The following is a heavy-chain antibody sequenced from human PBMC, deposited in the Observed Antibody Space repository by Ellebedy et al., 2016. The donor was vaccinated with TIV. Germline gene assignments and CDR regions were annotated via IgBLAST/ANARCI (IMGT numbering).Heavy chain of an antibody. CDR1: GYTFTSYY. J-gene: IGHJ5*02. D-gene: IGHD6-13*01. V-gene: IGHV1-46*04. Sequence: ASVKVSCKASGYTFTSYYMHWVRQAPGQGLEWMGIINPSGGSTSYAQKLQGRVTMTRDTSTNTVYMELSSLRSEDTAVYYCARVAAAGIPHKDWFDPWGQGTLVTVSS. CDR3: ARVAAAGIPHKDWFDP. CDR2: INPSGGST.